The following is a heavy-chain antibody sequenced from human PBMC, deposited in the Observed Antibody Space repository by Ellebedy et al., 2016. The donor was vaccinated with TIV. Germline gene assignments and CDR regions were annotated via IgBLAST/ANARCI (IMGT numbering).Heavy chain of an antibody. D-gene: IGHD3-22*01. J-gene: IGHJ5*02. CDR2: IYYSGST. Sequence: SETLSLXXTVSGGSLSSGGSYWSWLRQHPGKGLEWIGYIYYSGSTYYNPSLKSRVTISVDTSKNQFSLKLSSVTAADTAVYYCARGVDSSTNWFDPWGQGTLVTVSS. V-gene: IGHV4-31*03. CDR1: GGSLSSGGSY. CDR3: ARGVDSSTNWFDP.